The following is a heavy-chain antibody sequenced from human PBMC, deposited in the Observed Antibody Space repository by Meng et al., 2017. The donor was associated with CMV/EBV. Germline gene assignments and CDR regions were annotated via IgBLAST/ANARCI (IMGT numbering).Heavy chain of an antibody. Sequence: GGSLRLSCAASGFTFSSYAMHWVRQAPGKGLEWVAVISYDGSNKYYADSVKGRFTISRDNSKNTLYLQMNSLRAEDTAVYYCAKFRRWELEYFDYWGQGTLVTVSS. J-gene: IGHJ4*02. V-gene: IGHV3-30-3*02. CDR3: AKFRRWELEYFDY. D-gene: IGHD1-26*01. CDR2: ISYDGSNK. CDR1: GFTFSSYA.